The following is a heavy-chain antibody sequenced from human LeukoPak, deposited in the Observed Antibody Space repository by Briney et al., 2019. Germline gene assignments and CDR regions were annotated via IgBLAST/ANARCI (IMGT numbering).Heavy chain of an antibody. CDR3: ARGIVEIGSAYSLDY. V-gene: IGHV3-30*04. Sequence: GGSLRLSCVVSGFTFSSYSLHWVRQAPGKGLEWVALLSHDGNNKYYGDSVKGRFTISRDNSENTLYLQMNSLSAEDTAVYYCARGIVEIGSAYSLDYWGQGTLVTVSS. CDR1: GFTFSSYS. CDR2: LSHDGNNK. J-gene: IGHJ4*02. D-gene: IGHD5/OR15-5a*01.